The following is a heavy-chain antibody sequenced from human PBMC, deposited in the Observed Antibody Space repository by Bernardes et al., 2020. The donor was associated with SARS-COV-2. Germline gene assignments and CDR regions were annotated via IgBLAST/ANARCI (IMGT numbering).Heavy chain of an antibody. CDR3: ATVVGYSYGGGWFDP. J-gene: IGHJ5*02. CDR1: GYTFTTYG. Sequence: ASVKVSCKASGYTFTTYGMSWVRQAPGQGLEWMGWISAYHGNTNYAQKFQGRVTMTTDTSTSTAYMELRSLGSDDTAVYYCATVVGYSYGGGWFDPWGQGTLVTVSS. D-gene: IGHD5-18*01. V-gene: IGHV1-18*01. CDR2: ISAYHGNT.